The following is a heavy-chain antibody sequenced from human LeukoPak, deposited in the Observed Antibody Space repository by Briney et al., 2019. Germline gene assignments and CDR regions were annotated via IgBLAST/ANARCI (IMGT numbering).Heavy chain of an antibody. CDR2: IYSNGNT. CDR3: ARGGWADWFPCDY. CDR1: GDSISNYY. D-gene: IGHD3-9*01. V-gene: IGHV4-4*07. J-gene: IGHJ4*02. Sequence: PSETLSLTCNVSGDSISNYYLNWIRQPAGKGLEWMGRIYSNGNTNYNPSLTSRVTMSLDTSKNQVSMKVYSMTAADTAVYFCARGGWADWFPCDYWGQGTLVTVSS.